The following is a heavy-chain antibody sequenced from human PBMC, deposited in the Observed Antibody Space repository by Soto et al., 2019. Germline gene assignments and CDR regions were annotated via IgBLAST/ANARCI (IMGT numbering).Heavy chain of an antibody. CDR1: GFTFSSYA. CDR3: AKDRGAGGRLSGIAVAGSPS. D-gene: IGHD6-19*01. CDR2: ISGGGGNT. J-gene: IGHJ5*02. V-gene: IGHV3-23*01. Sequence: EVQLLESGGGWVQPGGSLRLSCAASGFTFSSYAMSWVRQTPGTGLAWVSGISGGGGNTYYAESVTGRFTISRDNSRNTLYLQMNSLRAADTAIYYCAKDRGAGGRLSGIAVAGSPSWGQGTLVTVSS.